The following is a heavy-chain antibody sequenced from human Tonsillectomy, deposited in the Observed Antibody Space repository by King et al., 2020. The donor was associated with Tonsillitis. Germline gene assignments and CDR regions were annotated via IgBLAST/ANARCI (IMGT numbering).Heavy chain of an antibody. CDR2: MYYSGTT. Sequence: QLQESGPGVVKPSETLSLTCTVSGGSISSSDHYWAWIRQPPGNGLECIGHMYYSGTTFYNPSLKSRITISGGTSENRFSLKLSSVTAADTAVYFCARYISGTFDYWGQGALVTVSS. CDR1: GGSISSSDHY. CDR3: ARYISGTFDY. J-gene: IGHJ4*02. D-gene: IGHD6-19*01. V-gene: IGHV4-39*01.